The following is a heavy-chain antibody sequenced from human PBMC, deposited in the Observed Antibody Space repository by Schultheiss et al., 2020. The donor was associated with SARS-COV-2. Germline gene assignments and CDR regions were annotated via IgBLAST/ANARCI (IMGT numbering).Heavy chain of an antibody. Sequence: GGSLRLSCAASGFIFSTYAMHWVRQAPGKGLEWVAVISYDGSDKFYADSVKGRFTISRDNSKNRLYMQMNSLRAEDTAVYYCARSSSWDAFDIWGQGTMVTVSS. V-gene: IGHV3-30*01. CDR1: GFIFSTYA. D-gene: IGHD6-6*01. CDR2: ISYDGSDK. CDR3: ARSSSWDAFDI. J-gene: IGHJ3*02.